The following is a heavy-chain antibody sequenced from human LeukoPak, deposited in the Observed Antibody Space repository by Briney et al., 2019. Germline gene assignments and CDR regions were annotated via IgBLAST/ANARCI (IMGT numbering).Heavy chain of an antibody. CDR3: ARASYDFWSGYPYYFDY. D-gene: IGHD3-3*01. Sequence: GESLQISCKGSGYSFTSYWIGWVRQLPGKGLEWMGIIYPGDSDTRYSPSFQGQVTISADKSISTAYLQWSSLKASDTAMYYCARASYDFWSGYPYYFDYWGQGTLVTVSS. CDR1: GYSFTSYW. CDR2: IYPGDSDT. J-gene: IGHJ4*02. V-gene: IGHV5-51*01.